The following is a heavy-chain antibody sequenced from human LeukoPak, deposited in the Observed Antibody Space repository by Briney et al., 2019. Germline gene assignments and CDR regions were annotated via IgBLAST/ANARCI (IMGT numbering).Heavy chain of an antibody. Sequence: GGSLRLPCAASGFTFDDYGMSWVRQAPGKGLEWVSGINWNGGSTGYADSVKGRFTISRDNAKNSLYLQMNSLRAEDTALYYCARGTLYSYAFDVWGQGTMVTVSS. CDR1: GFTFDDYG. D-gene: IGHD5-18*01. CDR2: INWNGGST. J-gene: IGHJ3*01. V-gene: IGHV3-20*04. CDR3: ARGTLYSYAFDV.